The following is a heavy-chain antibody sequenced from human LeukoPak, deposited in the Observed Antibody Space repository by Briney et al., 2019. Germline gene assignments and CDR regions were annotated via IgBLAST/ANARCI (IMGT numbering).Heavy chain of an antibody. D-gene: IGHD3-10*01. CDR1: GFTFSSYG. V-gene: IGHV3-30*02. Sequence: GGSLRLSCAASGFTFSSYGMHWVRQAPGKGLEWVAFIRYDGSNKYYADSVKGRFTISRDNSKNTLYLQMNSLRAEDTAVNYCARDALWFGDEFDYWGQGTLVTVSS. CDR2: IRYDGSNK. J-gene: IGHJ4*02. CDR3: ARDALWFGDEFDY.